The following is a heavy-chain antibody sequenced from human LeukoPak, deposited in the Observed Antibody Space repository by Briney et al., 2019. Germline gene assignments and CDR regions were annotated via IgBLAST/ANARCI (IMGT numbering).Heavy chain of an antibody. CDR3: ARAYDFWSGYYSS. J-gene: IGHJ4*02. D-gene: IGHD3-3*01. CDR2: IYYSGST. Sequence: SETLSLTCTVSGGSISSYYWSWIRQPPGKGLEWIGSIYYSGSTYYNPSLKSRVTISVDTSKNQFSLKLSSVTAADTAVYYCARAYDFWSGYYSSWGQGTLVTVSS. CDR1: GGSISSYY. V-gene: IGHV4-59*12.